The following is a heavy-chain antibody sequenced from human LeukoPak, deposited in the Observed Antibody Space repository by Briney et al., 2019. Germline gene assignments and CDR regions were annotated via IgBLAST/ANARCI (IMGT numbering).Heavy chain of an antibody. CDR3: TRGSPIGAAGKTPFDY. J-gene: IGHJ4*02. V-gene: IGHV1-2*04. CDR2: INSDSGKT. D-gene: IGHD6-13*01. Sequence: GASVKVSCKATGYTFTGYYIHWVRQAPGQGLEWMGWINSDSGKTDYAQKFRVWVTMTRDTSISTAYMELSRLTPDDTAVYYCTRGSPIGAAGKTPFDYWGQGALVTVSS. CDR1: GYTFTGYY.